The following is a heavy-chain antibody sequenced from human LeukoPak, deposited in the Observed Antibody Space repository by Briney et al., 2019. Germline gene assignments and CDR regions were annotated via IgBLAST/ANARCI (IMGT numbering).Heavy chain of an antibody. CDR2: IYYSGST. CDR1: GFTFSNAW. V-gene: IGHV4-59*05. Sequence: PGGSLRLSCAASGFTFSNAWMSWVRQAPGKGLEWIGSIYYSGSTYYNPSLMSRVTISVDTSKNQFSLKLSSVTAADTAVYYCARGITMVRGVIIEGYFDYWGQGTLVTVSS. D-gene: IGHD3-10*01. CDR3: ARGITMVRGVIIEGYFDY. J-gene: IGHJ4*02.